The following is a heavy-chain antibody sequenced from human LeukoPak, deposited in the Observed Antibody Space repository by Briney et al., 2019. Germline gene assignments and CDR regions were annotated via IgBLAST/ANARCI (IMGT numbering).Heavy chain of an antibody. Sequence: GWSLRLSCTASVFTFDDYVMRWVRQVPGKGLEGVSGISWDGLVCSYADSGRGPFTTFSDNGKGFVCLQMDSLSVEDSASYYCTRAPRGGEPVSWGQGILVTVSS. CDR3: TRAPRGGEPVS. J-gene: IGHJ5*02. V-gene: IGHV3-20*04. CDR1: VFTFDDYV. CDR2: ISWDGLVC. D-gene: IGHD3-10*01.